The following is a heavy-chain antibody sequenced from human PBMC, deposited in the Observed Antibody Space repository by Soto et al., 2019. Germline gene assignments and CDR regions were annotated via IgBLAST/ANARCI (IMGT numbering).Heavy chain of an antibody. CDR1: GGSISSGGDS. CDR2: IDHSGST. V-gene: IGHV4-30-2*01. Sequence: QLQLQESGSGLVKPSQTLSLTCAVSGGSISSGGDSWSWIRQPPGKRLEGIGYIDHSGSTYYNPSLKSRLPISVDRSKNQFSLELSSVTAADTAVYYGARDPISGGKGGFDPWGQGTLVTVSS. J-gene: IGHJ5*02. CDR3: ARDPISGGKGGFDP. D-gene: IGHD2-15*01.